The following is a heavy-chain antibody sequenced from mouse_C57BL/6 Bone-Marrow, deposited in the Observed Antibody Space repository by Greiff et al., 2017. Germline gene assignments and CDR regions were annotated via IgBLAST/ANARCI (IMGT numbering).Heavy chain of an antibody. CDR1: GYTFTSYG. Sequence: VQLQQSGAELARPGASVKLSRKASGYTFTSYGISWVKQRTGQGLEWIGEIYPRSGNTYYNEKFKGKATLTADKSSSTAYMELRSLTSEDSAVYFCARGDYYYGSSYGRFAYWGQGTLVTVSA. D-gene: IGHD1-1*01. CDR3: ARGDYYYGSSYGRFAY. V-gene: IGHV1-81*01. J-gene: IGHJ3*01. CDR2: IYPRSGNT.